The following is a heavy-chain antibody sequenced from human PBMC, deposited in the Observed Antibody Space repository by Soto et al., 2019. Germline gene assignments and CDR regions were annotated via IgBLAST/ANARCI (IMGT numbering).Heavy chain of an antibody. V-gene: IGHV3-23*01. Sequence: GGSLRLSCAVSGFTFNNYAMSWVRQAPGKGLEWVSIISGTGDATYYADSVKGRFTISRDNSKNTLYLQMNSLRAEDTAVYYCARDEDYYDSSGLGFDIWGHGTMVTVSS. D-gene: IGHD3-22*01. CDR3: ARDEDYYDSSGLGFDI. J-gene: IGHJ3*02. CDR2: ISGTGDAT. CDR1: GFTFNNYA.